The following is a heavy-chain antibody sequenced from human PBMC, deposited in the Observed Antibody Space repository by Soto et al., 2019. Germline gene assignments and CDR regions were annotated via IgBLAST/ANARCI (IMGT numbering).Heavy chain of an antibody. CDR1: GFTFSNAW. V-gene: IGHV3-15*01. D-gene: IGHD3-10*01. CDR2: IKSKTDGGTT. CDR3: TTAFYYGSVNFDY. Sequence: GGSLRLSCAASGFTFSNAWMSWVRQAPGKGLEWVGRIKSKTDGGTTDYAAPVKGRFTISRDDSKNTLYLQMNSLKTEDTAVYYCTTAFYYGSVNFDYWRQGTLVTVSS. J-gene: IGHJ4*02.